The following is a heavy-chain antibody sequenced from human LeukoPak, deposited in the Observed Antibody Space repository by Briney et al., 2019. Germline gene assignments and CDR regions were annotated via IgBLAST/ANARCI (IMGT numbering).Heavy chain of an antibody. CDR3: ARETYCGGDCYWSHFDY. V-gene: IGHV4-59*01. CDR1: GGSISSYY. D-gene: IGHD2-21*02. Sequence: SETLSLTCAVYGGSISSYYWSWIRQPPGKGLEWIGYIYYSGSTNYNPSLKSRVTISVDTSKNQFSLKLSSVTAADTAVYYCARETYCGGDCYWSHFDYWGQGTLVTVSS. J-gene: IGHJ4*02. CDR2: IYYSGST.